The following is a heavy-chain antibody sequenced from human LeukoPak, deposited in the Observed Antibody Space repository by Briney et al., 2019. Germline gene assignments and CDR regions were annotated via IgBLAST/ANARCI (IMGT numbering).Heavy chain of an antibody. J-gene: IGHJ5*02. D-gene: IGHD2-2*01. Sequence: ASVKVSCKASGYTFTSYGISWVRQAPGQGLEWMGWISAYNGNTNYAQKLQGRVTMTTDTSTSTAYMELRGLRSDDTAVYYCARAGQYCSSTSCYGGSWFDPWGQGTLVTVSS. CDR3: ARAGQYCSSTSCYGGSWFDP. CDR2: ISAYNGNT. V-gene: IGHV1-18*01. CDR1: GYTFTSYG.